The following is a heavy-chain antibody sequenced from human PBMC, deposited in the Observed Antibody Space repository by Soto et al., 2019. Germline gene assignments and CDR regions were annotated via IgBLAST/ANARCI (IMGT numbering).Heavy chain of an antibody. CDR2: IFHSGTT. CDR1: GGSISSYY. CDR3: ARNADYSTYYFDY. J-gene: IGHJ4*02. V-gene: IGHV4-59*01. Sequence: SETLSLTCTVSGGSISSYYLNWFRQPPGKGLEWIGYIFHSGTTNYNPSLKSRVTISVDTSKNQFSLKLSSVTAADTAVYYCARNADYSTYYFDYWGQGALVTVSS. D-gene: IGHD2-21*01.